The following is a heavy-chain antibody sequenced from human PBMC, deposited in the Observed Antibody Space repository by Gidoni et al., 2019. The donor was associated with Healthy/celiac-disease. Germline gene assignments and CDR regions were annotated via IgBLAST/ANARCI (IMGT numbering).Heavy chain of an antibody. D-gene: IGHD3-3*01. CDR3: AKDGDFGAASFSYFDY. CDR1: GFTFVDYA. Sequence: EVQLVESGGGLVQSGRSLRLSCAAAGFTFVDYAMHWGRQAPGKGLEWVSGVSWNSGSIGYADSVKGRFTISGDNAKNSLYLQMNSLGAEDTALYYCAKDGDFGAASFSYFDYWGQSTLVTVSS. CDR2: VSWNSGSI. J-gene: IGHJ4*02. V-gene: IGHV3-9*01.